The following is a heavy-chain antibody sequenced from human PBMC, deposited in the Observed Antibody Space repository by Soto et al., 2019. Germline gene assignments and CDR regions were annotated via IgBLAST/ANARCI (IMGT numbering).Heavy chain of an antibody. J-gene: IGHJ5*02. D-gene: IGHD3-3*01. V-gene: IGHV3-23*01. CDR2: ISGSGGST. CDR1: GFSFSSYA. Sequence: EVQLLESGGGLVQPGGSLRLSCAASGFSFSSYAMSWVRQAPGYGLEWVSAISGSGGSTYYADSVKGRFTISRDNSKYTLYLQMNSLRAEDTAVYYCAKRYQFWSGPRRTSGSAPWGKGTLVTVSS. CDR3: AKRYQFWSGPRRTSGSAP.